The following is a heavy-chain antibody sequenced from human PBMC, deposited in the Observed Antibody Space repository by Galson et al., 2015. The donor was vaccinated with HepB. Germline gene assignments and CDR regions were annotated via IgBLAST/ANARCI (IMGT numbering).Heavy chain of an antibody. CDR2: ISKSGWTT. J-gene: IGHJ4*02. D-gene: IGHD6-13*01. V-gene: IGHV3-48*03. Sequence: SLRLSCAASGFTFSSYEMNWVRQAPGKGLEWVSSISKSGWTTYYADSVKGRFTISRDNAKNSLYLQMNRLRAEDTAVYYCARDPGIAAAGTNVDYWGQGILVTVSS. CDR3: ARDPGIAAAGTNVDY. CDR1: GFTFSSYE.